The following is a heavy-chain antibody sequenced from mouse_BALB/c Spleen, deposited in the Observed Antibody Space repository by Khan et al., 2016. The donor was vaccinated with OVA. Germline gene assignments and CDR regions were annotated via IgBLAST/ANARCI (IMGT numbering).Heavy chain of an antibody. Sequence: VQLKESGPGLVKPSQTVSLTCTVTGISITSGNYRWSWIRQFPGNKLEWIGNIYYSGTVTYNPSLTSRTTITRDTSKNQFFLEMNSLTAEDTATYYCARDYGSLYWYFDVWGAGTTGNVSS. D-gene: IGHD1-1*01. CDR3: ARDYGSLYWYFDV. CDR2: IYYSGTV. V-gene: IGHV3-5*02. J-gene: IGHJ1*01. CDR1: GISITSGNYR.